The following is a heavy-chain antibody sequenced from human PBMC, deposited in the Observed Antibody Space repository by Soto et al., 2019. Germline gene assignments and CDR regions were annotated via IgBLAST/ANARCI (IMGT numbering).Heavy chain of an antibody. CDR2: IIPIAAIA. CDR1: GGTFSRYT. Sequence: QVQLVQSGAEVKKPGSSVKVSCKASGGTFSRYTINWVRQAPGQGLEWMGRIIPIAAIANYTQKFQGRVTITVXXXSXXAYMELSSLRADDTAVYYCARGSTIVRGAPSWFDPWGQGTLVTVSS. CDR3: ARGSTIVRGAPSWFDP. V-gene: IGHV1-69*02. D-gene: IGHD3-10*01. J-gene: IGHJ5*02.